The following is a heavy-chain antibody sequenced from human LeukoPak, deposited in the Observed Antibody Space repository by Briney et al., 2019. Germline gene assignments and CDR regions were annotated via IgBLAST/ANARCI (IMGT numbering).Heavy chain of an antibody. J-gene: IGHJ4*02. CDR1: GFSFSRYE. CDR2: ITTTDRTT. D-gene: IGHD3-22*01. Sequence: PGGSLRLSCLASGFSFSRYEMNWVRQAPGKGLEWVSYITTTDRTTYYADSVKGRFTISRDNAKNSLYLQMNSLRAEDTAVYYCARETDSSLFDYWGQGTLVTVSS. V-gene: IGHV3-48*03. CDR3: ARETDSSLFDY.